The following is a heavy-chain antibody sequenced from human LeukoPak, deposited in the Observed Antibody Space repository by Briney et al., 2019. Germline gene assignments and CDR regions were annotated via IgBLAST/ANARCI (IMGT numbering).Heavy chain of an antibody. D-gene: IGHD5-24*01. CDR3: AREGHTYGSDY. CDR1: GFTFSDYY. Sequence: PGGSLRLSCTGSGFTFSDYYMSWIRQGPGKGLEWISYVSQSGSTIYYADSVKGRFSISRDNGKNSLYLQLNSLRVEDTGIYYCAREGHTYGSDYWGQGTLVTVSS. CDR2: VSQSGSTI. V-gene: IGHV3-11*01. J-gene: IGHJ4*02.